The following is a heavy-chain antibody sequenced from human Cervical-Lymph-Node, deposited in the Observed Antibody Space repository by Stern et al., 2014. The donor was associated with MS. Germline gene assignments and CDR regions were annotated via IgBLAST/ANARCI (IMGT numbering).Heavy chain of an antibody. CDR2: INPSGGST. V-gene: IGHV1-46*01. Sequence: QVQLVQSGAEVKKPGASGQVSCKASGYTFTTDYMHWVRQAPGQGLEWMGIINPSGGSTRYAQKFRGRVTMTRDTSTSTVYMELSSLTSEDTAVYYCAREVAGHRLGMMDVWGQGTTVTVSS. D-gene: IGHD6-19*01. CDR3: AREVAGHRLGMMDV. J-gene: IGHJ6*02. CDR1: GYTFTTDY.